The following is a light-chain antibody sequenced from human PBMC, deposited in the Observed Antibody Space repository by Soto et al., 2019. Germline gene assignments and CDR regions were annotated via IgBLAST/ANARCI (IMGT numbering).Light chain of an antibody. Sequence: DIQMTQSPSTLSASVGDRVTITCRASQSISRRLAWYQHKPGKAPKVLIWDDSRLQRGVPSRFSGSGSGTAFTITINSMQHYDFANYYCQQHNSYPINFGQGTKVDIK. CDR2: DDS. CDR3: QQHNSYPIN. J-gene: IGKJ1*01. V-gene: IGKV1-5*01. CDR1: QSISRR.